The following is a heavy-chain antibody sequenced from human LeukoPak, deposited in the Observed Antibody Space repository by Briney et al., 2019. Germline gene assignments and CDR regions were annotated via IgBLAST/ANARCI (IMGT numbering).Heavy chain of an antibody. CDR2: INTNTGNP. D-gene: IGHD6-19*01. J-gene: IGHJ4*02. CDR3: ARVPSVLVVAGLEFDY. CDR1: GYTFTSYA. Sequence: ASVKVSCKASGYTFTSYAMNWVRQAPGQGLEWMGWINTNTGNPTYAQGFTGRFVFSLDTSVSTAYLQISSLKAEDTAVYYCARVPSVLVVAGLEFDYWGQGTLVTVSS. V-gene: IGHV7-4-1*02.